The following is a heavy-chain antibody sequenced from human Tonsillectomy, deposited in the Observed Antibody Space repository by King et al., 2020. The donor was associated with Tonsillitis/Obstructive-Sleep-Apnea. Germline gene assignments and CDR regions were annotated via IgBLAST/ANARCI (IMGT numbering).Heavy chain of an antibody. CDR2: ISSSSSYI. CDR3: ARDDQGYCSSTSCYGGLGGLFDI. Sequence: DVQLVESGGGLVKPGGSLRLSCAASGFTFSSYSMNWVRQAPGKGLEWVSSISSSSSYIYYADSVKGRFTISRDNAKNSLYLQMNSLRAEDTAVYYCARDDQGYCSSTSCYGGLGGLFDIWGQGTMVTVSS. D-gene: IGHD2-2*01. CDR1: GFTFSSYS. J-gene: IGHJ3*02. V-gene: IGHV3-21*01.